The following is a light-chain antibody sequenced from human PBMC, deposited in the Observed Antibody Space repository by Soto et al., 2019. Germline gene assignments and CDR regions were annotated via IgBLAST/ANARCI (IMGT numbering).Light chain of an antibody. V-gene: IGKV3-20*01. J-gene: IGKJ1*01. CDR1: QSVSSY. CDR2: GAS. Sequence: IVMTQSPATLSVSPGERATLSCRASQSVSSYLAWYQQKPGQAPRLLIYGASGRATGIPDRFSGSGSGTDFTLTISSLEPEDFAVYYCQQYGSAPRTFGQGTKVAIK. CDR3: QQYGSAPRT.